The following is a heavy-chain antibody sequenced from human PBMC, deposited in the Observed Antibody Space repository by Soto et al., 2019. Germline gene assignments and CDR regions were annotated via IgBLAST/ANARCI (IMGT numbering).Heavy chain of an antibody. CDR2: ISYDGSNK. Sequence: QVQLVESGGGVVQPGRSLRLSCAASGFTFSSYGMHWVRQAPGKGLEWVAVISYDGSNKYYADSVKGRFTISRDNSKNTLYLQMYSLRAEDTAVYYCAKETILLWSVFYFDYWGQGTLVTVSS. CDR3: AKETILLWSVFYFDY. CDR1: GFTFSSYG. J-gene: IGHJ4*02. D-gene: IGHD5-18*01. V-gene: IGHV3-30*18.